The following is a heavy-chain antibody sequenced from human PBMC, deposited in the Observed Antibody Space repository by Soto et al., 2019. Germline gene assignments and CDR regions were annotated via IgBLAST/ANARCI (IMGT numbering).Heavy chain of an antibody. D-gene: IGHD1-26*01. CDR1: GFTFSSYG. CDR3: ARVEGGSSAFDY. Sequence: GGSLRLSCAASGFTFSSYGMHWVRQAPGKGLEWVAVIWYDGSNKYYADSVKGRFTISRDNSKNTLYLQMNSLRAEDTAVYYCARVEGGSSAFDYWGQGTLVTVSS. V-gene: IGHV3-33*01. CDR2: IWYDGSNK. J-gene: IGHJ4*02.